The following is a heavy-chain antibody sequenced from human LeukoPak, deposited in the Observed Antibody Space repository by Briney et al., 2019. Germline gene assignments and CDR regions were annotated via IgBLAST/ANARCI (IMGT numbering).Heavy chain of an antibody. J-gene: IGHJ1*01. V-gene: IGHV3-30*18. CDR1: GFTFSSYG. CDR3: AKDKLQLGYCSSTSCYTEYFQH. Sequence: GGSLRLSCAASGFTFSSYGMHWVRQAPGKGLEWVAVLSYDGSNKYYADSVKGRFTISRDNSKNTLYLQMNSLRAEDTAVYYCAKDKLQLGYCSSTSCYTEYFQHWGQGTLVTVSS. CDR2: LSYDGSNK. D-gene: IGHD2-2*02.